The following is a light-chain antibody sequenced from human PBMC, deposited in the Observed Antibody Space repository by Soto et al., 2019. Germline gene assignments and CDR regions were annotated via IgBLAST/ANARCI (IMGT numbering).Light chain of an antibody. CDR3: SSYTTSSTLV. CDR2: DVS. J-gene: IGLJ3*02. CDR1: SSDVGGYNY. Sequence: QSALTQPASVSGSPGQSITISCIGTSSDVGGYNYVSWYQQHPGKAPKLMIYDVSNRPSGVSNRFSGSKSRNTASLTISGLQAEDEADYYCSSYTTSSTLVFGGGTKLTVL. V-gene: IGLV2-14*01.